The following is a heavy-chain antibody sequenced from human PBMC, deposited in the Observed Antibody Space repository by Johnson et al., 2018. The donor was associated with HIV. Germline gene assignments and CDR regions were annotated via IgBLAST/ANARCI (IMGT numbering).Heavy chain of an antibody. Sequence: VQLVESGGGLVQPDGSLKLSCAASGFTVSGSAMHWVRQTSGKGLEWVGRIRSETYSYATAYAASVKGRFTISRDDSQKTAYLQMNSLKSEDTAVYFCARAPQTYNWNYMMAFDMWGQGTMVTVSP. D-gene: IGHD1-7*01. J-gene: IGHJ3*02. V-gene: IGHV3-73*01. CDR1: GFTVSGSA. CDR3: ARAPQTYNWNYMMAFDM. CDR2: IRSETYSYAT.